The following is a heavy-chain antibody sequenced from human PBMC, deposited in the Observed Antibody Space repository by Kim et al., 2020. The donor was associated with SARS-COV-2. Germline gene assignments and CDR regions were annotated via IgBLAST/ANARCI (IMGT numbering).Heavy chain of an antibody. J-gene: IGHJ4*02. CDR3: ARGGIGYSIDY. CDR2: T. D-gene: IGHD6-13*01. Sequence: TSYADSVKGRFTISRDNAKNTLYLQMNSLRAEDTAVYCCARGGIGYSIDYWGQGTLVTVSS. V-gene: IGHV3-74*01.